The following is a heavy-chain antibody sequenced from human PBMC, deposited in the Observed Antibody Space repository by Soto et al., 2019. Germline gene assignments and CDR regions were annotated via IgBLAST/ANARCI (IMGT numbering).Heavy chain of an antibody. J-gene: IGHJ3*02. CDR2: ISTYSGNT. CDR3: ARLWQGYDILTGYYPDAFDS. D-gene: IGHD3-9*01. Sequence: ASVKVSCKASGYTVTTYGLSWVRQAPGQGLEWMGWISTYSGNTNYAQKLQGRVTMTTDTSTSTAYMELRSLKSDDTAVYYCARLWQGYDILTGYYPDAFDSWGQGTMVTVSS. CDR1: GYTVTTYG. V-gene: IGHV1-18*04.